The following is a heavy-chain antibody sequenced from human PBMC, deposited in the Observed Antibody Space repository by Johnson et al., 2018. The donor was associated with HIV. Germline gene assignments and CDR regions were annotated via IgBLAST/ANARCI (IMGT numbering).Heavy chain of an antibody. CDR1: GFTFSNYA. J-gene: IGHJ3*01. D-gene: IGHD6-6*01. CDR3: ARDLTNEYSSSSPV. CDR2: ISYDGSSK. V-gene: IGHV3-30-3*01. Sequence: QVQLVESGGGLVQPGGSLRLSCAASGFTFSNYAMHWVRQAPGKGLEWVAVISYDGSSKYYADSVKGRFTISRDNSKNTLYMQMSSLRAEDTAIYFCARDLTNEYSSSSPVWGQGTMVTVSS.